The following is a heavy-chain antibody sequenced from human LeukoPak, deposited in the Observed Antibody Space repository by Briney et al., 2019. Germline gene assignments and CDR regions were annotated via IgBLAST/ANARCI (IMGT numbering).Heavy chain of an antibody. V-gene: IGHV3-23*01. J-gene: IGHJ4*02. CDR1: GFTFSNYA. Sequence: GGSLRLSCVGAGFTFSNYAMTWVRQAPGKGLGWVSGISGSGDRTCYADSVKGRFTISRDNSKNTLYLQMNSLTDDDSAVYYCAKDRRPVAGRQDIWDYWGQGTLVTVSS. D-gene: IGHD6-19*01. CDR3: AKDRRPVAGRQDIWDY. CDR2: ISGSGDRT.